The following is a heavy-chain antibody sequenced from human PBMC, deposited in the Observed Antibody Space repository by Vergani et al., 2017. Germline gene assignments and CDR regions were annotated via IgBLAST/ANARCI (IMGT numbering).Heavy chain of an antibody. V-gene: IGHV4-4*02. J-gene: IGHJ3*02. CDR2: IYYSGST. Sequence: QVQLQESGPGLVKPSGTLSLTCAVSRGSISSTNWWNWVRQPPGKGLEWIGYIYYSGSTNYNPSLKSRVTISVDTSKNQFSLKLSSVTAADTAVYYCARDLDAFDIWGQGTMVTVSS. CDR1: RGSISSTNW. CDR3: ARDLDAFDI.